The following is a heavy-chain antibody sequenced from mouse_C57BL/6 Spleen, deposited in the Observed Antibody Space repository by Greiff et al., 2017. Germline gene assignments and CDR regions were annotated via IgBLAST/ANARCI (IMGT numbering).Heavy chain of an antibody. CDR2: IYPGDGDT. V-gene: IGHV1-80*01. J-gene: IGHJ4*01. CDR1: GYAFSSYW. Sequence: LQQSGASVKISCKASGYAFSSYWMNWVKQRPGKGLEWIGQIYPGDGDTNYNGKFKGKATLTADKSSSTAYMQLSSLTSEDSAVYFCALKGMDYWGQGTSVTVSS. CDR3: ALKGMDY.